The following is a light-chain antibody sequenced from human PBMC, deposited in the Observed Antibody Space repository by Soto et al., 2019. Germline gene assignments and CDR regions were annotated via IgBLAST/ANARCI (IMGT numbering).Light chain of an antibody. Sequence: DIQMTQSPSTLSASVGDRVTITCRASHSIDIWLAWYQQKPGKAPKLLIYKASILERGVPSRLRGSGYGTEFTLPISSLQPDDFATYCSHQYSTYPWTYSQGTKLELK. CDR2: KAS. V-gene: IGKV1-5*03. CDR1: HSIDIW. CDR3: HQYSTYPWT. J-gene: IGKJ1*01.